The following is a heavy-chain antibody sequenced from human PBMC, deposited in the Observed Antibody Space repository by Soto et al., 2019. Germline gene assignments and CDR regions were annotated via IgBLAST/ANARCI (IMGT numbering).Heavy chain of an antibody. D-gene: IGHD3-3*01. V-gene: IGHV1-8*01. CDR2: MNPNSGNT. CDR1: GYTFTSYD. CDR3: AIFGVVMVYYYMDV. Sequence: ASVKVSCKASGYTFTSYDINWVRQATGQGLEWMGWMNPNSGNTGYAQKFQGRVTMTRNTSISTAYMELSSLRSEDTAVYYCAIFGVVMVYYYMDVWGKGTTVIVSS. J-gene: IGHJ6*03.